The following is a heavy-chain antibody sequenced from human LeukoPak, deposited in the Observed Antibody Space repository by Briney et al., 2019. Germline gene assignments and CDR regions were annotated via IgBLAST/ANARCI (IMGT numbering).Heavy chain of an antibody. CDR1: GGTFSTYG. D-gene: IGHD6-13*01. Sequence: ASVKVSCKASGGTFSTYGISWVRQAPGQGLEWMGGIVPIFGTADYAQKFQGRVTITADESTSTAYMELSSLRSEDTAVYYCARDRAAAGLNNWFDPWGQGTRVTVSS. CDR2: IVPIFGTA. V-gene: IGHV1-69*13. J-gene: IGHJ5*02. CDR3: ARDRAAAGLNNWFDP.